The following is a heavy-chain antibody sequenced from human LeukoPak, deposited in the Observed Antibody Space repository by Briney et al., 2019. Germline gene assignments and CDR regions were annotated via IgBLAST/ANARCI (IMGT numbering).Heavy chain of an antibody. D-gene: IGHD6-13*01. J-gene: IGHJ3*02. CDR1: GFTFSSYG. CDR3: ASIVATSGYSSSWLDAFDI. Sequence: GGSLRLSCAASGFTFSSYGMHWVRQAPGKGLEWVAVISYDGSNKYYADSVKGRFTISRDNSKNTLYLQMNSLRAEDTAVYYCASIVATSGYSSSWLDAFDIWGQGTMVTVSS. V-gene: IGHV3-30*03. CDR2: ISYDGSNK.